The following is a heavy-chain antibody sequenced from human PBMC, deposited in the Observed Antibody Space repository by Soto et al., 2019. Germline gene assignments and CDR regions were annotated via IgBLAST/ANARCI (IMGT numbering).Heavy chain of an antibody. V-gene: IGHV3-23*01. D-gene: IGHD3-9*01. Sequence: EVHLLGSGGDLVKPGGSLRLSCEVSGFTFNNFAMSWVRQSPGKGLEWVSTISSDGDLRHYAESVKGRFTISRDNSKISLFLQMNSLRAEDPALYFCAKVRQRFLDILTGATNFDSRGQGTLVTVSS. J-gene: IGHJ4*02. CDR1: GFTFNNFA. CDR3: AKVRQRFLDILTGATNFDS. CDR2: ISSDGDLR.